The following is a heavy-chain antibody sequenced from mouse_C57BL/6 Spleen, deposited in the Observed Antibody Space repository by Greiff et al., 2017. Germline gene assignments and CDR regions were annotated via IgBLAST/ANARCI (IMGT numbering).Heavy chain of an antibody. J-gene: IGHJ4*01. V-gene: IGHV1-82*01. CDR1: GYAFSSSW. Sequence: QVQLQQSGPELVQPGASVKISCKASGYAFSSSWMNWVKQRPGKGLEWIGRIYPGDGDTNYNGKFKGKATLTADKSSSTAYMQLSSLTSEDSAVYFCARDYGSSYEYAMDYWGQGTSVTVSS. D-gene: IGHD1-1*01. CDR3: ARDYGSSYEYAMDY. CDR2: IYPGDGDT.